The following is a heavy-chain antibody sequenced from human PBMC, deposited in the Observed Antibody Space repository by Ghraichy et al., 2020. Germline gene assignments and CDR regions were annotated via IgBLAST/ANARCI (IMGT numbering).Heavy chain of an antibody. CDR3: AKWISPTGGFDY. CDR1: GFTFSSYA. J-gene: IGHJ4*02. V-gene: IGHV3-23*01. D-gene: IGHD1-14*01. CDR2: ISGSGGST. Sequence: GSLRLSCAASGFTFSSYAMSWVRQAPGKGLEWVSAISGSGGSTYYADSVKGRFTISRDNSKNTLYLQMNSLRAEDTAVYYCAKWISPTGGFDYWGQGTLVTVSS.